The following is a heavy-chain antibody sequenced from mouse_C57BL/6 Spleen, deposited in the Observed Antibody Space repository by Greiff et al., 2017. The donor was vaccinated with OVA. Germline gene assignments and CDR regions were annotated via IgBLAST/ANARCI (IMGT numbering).Heavy chain of an antibody. J-gene: IGHJ2*01. V-gene: IGHV5-6*02. CDR2: ISRGGSYT. D-gene: IGHD1-1*01. CDR1: GFTFSSYG. Sequence: EVNLVESGGDLVKPGGSLTLSCAASGFTFSSYGMSWVRQTPDKMLEWVATISRGGSYTYYPASVKGRFTLSRDTAKNTLYLQLSSLTTEDTAKDYGARRDYCGSSSYFDYWGQGTTLTVSS. CDR3: ARRDYCGSSSYFDY.